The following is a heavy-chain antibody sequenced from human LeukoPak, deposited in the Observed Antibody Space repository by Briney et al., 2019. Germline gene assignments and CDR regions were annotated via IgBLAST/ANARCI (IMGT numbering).Heavy chain of an antibody. J-gene: IGHJ5*02. V-gene: IGHV1-69*04. CDR3: ARGFPYYYDSSGYYWAQYNWFDP. D-gene: IGHD3-22*01. CDR2: IIPILGIA. Sequence: ASVKVSCKASAGSFSSYAISWVRQAPGQGLEWMGRIIPILGIANYAQKFQGRVTITADKSTSTAYMELSSLRSEDTAVYYCARGFPYYYDSSGYYWAQYNWFDPWGQGTLVTVSS. CDR1: AGSFSSYA.